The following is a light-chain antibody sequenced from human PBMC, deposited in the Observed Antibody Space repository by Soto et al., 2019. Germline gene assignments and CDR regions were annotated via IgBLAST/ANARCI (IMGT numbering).Light chain of an antibody. Sequence: QSVLTQPPSVSAAPGQKVTISCSGSSSNIGNNYVSWYQQLPGTAPKLLIYDNNKRPSGIPDRFSGSKSGTSATLGITGLQTGDEADYYCGTWDSSLSAAVFGTGTSSPS. CDR2: DNN. V-gene: IGLV1-51*01. J-gene: IGLJ1*01. CDR3: GTWDSSLSAAV. CDR1: SSNIGNNY.